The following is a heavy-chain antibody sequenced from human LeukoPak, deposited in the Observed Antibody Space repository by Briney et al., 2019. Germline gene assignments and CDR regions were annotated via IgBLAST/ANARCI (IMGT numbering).Heavy chain of an antibody. CDR3: ARGYYYGSGSSLAFDI. V-gene: IGHV1-18*01. Sequence: GASVKVSCKASGYTFSSYGISWVRQAPGQGLEWMGWISADNGNTNYVQKFQGRVTMTTDTSTSTAYMELRSLRSDDTAVYYCARGYYYGSGSSLAFDIWGQGTMVTVSS. J-gene: IGHJ3*02. CDR2: ISADNGNT. CDR1: GYTFSSYG. D-gene: IGHD3-10*01.